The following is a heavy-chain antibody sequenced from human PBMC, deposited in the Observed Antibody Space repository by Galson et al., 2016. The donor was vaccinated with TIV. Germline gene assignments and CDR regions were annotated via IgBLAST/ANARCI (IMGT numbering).Heavy chain of an antibody. CDR3: AKDSSYLSYYYNNHDAFDL. Sequence: SLRLSFAASGFRFDEYAMHWVRQAPGKGLEWVSGITWNIGSIGYADSVNGRSIISRDNARKSLYLLMDSLKPEDSAFYYCAKDSSYLSYYYNNHDAFDLWGPGTMVTVSS. D-gene: IGHD1-26*01. V-gene: IGHV3-9*01. CDR2: ITWNIGSI. J-gene: IGHJ3*01. CDR1: GFRFDEYA.